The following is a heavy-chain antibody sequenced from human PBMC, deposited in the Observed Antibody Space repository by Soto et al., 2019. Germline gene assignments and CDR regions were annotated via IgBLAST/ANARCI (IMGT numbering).Heavy chain of an antibody. CDR1: GFTFTNYG. Sequence: QVQLVESGGRVVQPGASLRLSCAASGFTFTNYGIHWVRQAPGRGLEWVALIWVDGNNKDYADSVKGRFTISRDNSKNTLYLQMNSLRADDTAVYYCARDRCGGDCYSHFDYWGQGTLVTVSS. CDR3: ARDRCGGDCYSHFDY. V-gene: IGHV3-33*01. J-gene: IGHJ4*02. D-gene: IGHD2-21*02. CDR2: IWVDGNNK.